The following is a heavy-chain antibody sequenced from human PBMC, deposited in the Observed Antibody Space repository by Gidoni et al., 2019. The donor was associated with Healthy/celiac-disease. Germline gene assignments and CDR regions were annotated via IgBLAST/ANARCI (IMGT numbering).Heavy chain of an antibody. D-gene: IGHD6-19*01. CDR3: ARDPGIAVAGYEGRSGHFDY. Sequence: QVQLQESGPGLVKPSQTLSLTCTVSGCSISSGGYSWSWIRQHPGKGLEWIGYIYYSGSTYYNPSLKSRVTISVDTSKNQFSLKLSSVTAADTAVYYCARDPGIAVAGYEGRSGHFDYWGQGTLVTVSS. CDR2: IYYSGST. V-gene: IGHV4-31*03. CDR1: GCSISSGGYS. J-gene: IGHJ4*02.